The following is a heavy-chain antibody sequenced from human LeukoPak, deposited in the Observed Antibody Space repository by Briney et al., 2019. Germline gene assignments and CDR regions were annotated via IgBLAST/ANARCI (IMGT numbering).Heavy chain of an antibody. CDR3: ARLWGGLTMSRFLDS. CDR1: GFTFNDYY. Sequence: GGSLRLSCVASGFTFNDYYMGWIRQAPGKGLEWVSYIGRDGTAIYYADSAKGRFTISRDNTEKSLYLQMNSLRADDSAVYFCARLWGGLTMSRFLDSWGQGTPVTVS. D-gene: IGHD3-16*01. V-gene: IGHV3-11*01. CDR2: IGRDGTAI. J-gene: IGHJ1*01.